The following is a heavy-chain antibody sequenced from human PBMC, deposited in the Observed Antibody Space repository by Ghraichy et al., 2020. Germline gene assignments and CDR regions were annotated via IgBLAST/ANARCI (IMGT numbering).Heavy chain of an antibody. CDR2: IYSGGTT. J-gene: IGHJ3*02. V-gene: IGHV3-53*01. CDR1: GFTVSSNY. CDR3: ARVSTVTTFAFDI. D-gene: IGHD4-17*01. Sequence: GESLNISCTASGFTVSSNYMSWVRQAPGKGLEWVSVIYSGGTTYYSDSVKDRFTISRDNTKNTLYLQKNSLTAEATAVYYCARVSTVTTFAFDIWGQGTMVTVSS.